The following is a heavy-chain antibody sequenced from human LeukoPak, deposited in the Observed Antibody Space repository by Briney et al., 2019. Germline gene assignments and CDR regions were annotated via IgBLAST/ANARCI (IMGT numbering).Heavy chain of an antibody. J-gene: IGHJ4*02. CDR2: INPNSGGT. D-gene: IGHD2-15*01. CDR1: GYTFTGYY. Sequence: GASVKVSCKASGYTFTGYYMHWVRQAPGQGLEWMGRINPNSGGTNYAQKFQGRVTMTRDTSISTAYMELSRLRSDDTAMYYCARLGYCSGGSCRPINLGDYWGQGTLVTVSS. V-gene: IGHV1-2*06. CDR3: ARLGYCSGGSCRPINLGDY.